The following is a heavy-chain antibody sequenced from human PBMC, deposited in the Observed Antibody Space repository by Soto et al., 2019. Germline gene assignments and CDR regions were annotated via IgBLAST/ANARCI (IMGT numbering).Heavy chain of an antibody. J-gene: IGHJ3*02. Sequence: GGSLRLSCAASGFTFSSYWMSWVRQAPGKGLEWVANIKQDGSEKYYVDSVKGRSTISRENAKNSLYLQMNSLSAEDTAVYYCARDKGDYGDYWGDDAFDIWGQGTMVTVSS. V-gene: IGHV3-7*01. CDR1: GFTFSSYW. CDR3: ARDKGDYGDYWGDDAFDI. CDR2: IKQDGSEK. D-gene: IGHD4-17*01.